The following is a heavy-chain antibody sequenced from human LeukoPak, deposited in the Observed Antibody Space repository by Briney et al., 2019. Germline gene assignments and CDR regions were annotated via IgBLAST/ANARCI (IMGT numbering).Heavy chain of an antibody. D-gene: IGHD4/OR15-4a*01. J-gene: IGHJ3*02. Sequence: RLSCAASGVTFSSNYMSWVRQAPGKGLEGVSVIYSGGTTYYADSVKGRFTISRDSSKNTLYLQMNSLRAEDTAVYYCARLTMVLAFDIWGQGTMVTVSS. CDR1: GVTFSSNY. V-gene: IGHV3-53*01. CDR3: ARLTMVLAFDI. CDR2: IYSGGTT.